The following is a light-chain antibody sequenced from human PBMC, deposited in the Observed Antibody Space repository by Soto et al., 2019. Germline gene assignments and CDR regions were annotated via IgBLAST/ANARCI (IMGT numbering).Light chain of an antibody. CDR1: QSISNW. V-gene: IGKV1-5*01. CDR3: QQYNTYSWT. Sequence: DIQMTQSPSTLFASVGDRVTITCRASQSISNWLAWYQQKPGKAPKFLIYDASSLESGVPSRFSGSGSGTEFTLTISSLQPDDFATYYCQQYNTYSWTFGQGTKVEVK. J-gene: IGKJ1*01. CDR2: DAS.